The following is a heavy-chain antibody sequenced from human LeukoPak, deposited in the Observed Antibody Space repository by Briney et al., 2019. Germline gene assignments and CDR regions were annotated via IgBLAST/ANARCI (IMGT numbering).Heavy chain of an antibody. J-gene: IGHJ4*02. V-gene: IGHV4-34*01. CDR3: ASPVGSTDY. D-gene: IGHD1-26*01. Sequence: GSLRLSCVASGFSFSSYAMSWVRQSPGKGLEWIGEINHRGSTNLNPSLKSRVTLSVDTSKHQFSLKLTSVTAADAAVYYCASPVGSTDYWGQGTLVTVSS. CDR2: INHRGST. CDR1: GFSFSSYA.